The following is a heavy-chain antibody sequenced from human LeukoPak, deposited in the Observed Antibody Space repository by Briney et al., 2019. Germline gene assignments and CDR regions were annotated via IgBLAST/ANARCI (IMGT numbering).Heavy chain of an antibody. CDR2: FYPGYSDT. Sequence: GESLKISCKGSGYRFTSYWIVWVRQMPAKGLEWMVIFYPGYSDTRYSPSFQGQVTISADKSISTAYLQWSSLKASDTAMYYCATASGSYQPFDYWGQGALVSVSS. J-gene: IGHJ4*02. CDR1: GYRFTSYW. V-gene: IGHV5-51*01. D-gene: IGHD3-10*01. CDR3: ATASGSYQPFDY.